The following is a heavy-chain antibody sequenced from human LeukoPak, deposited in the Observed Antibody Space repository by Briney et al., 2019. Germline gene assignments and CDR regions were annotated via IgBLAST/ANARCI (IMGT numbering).Heavy chain of an antibody. CDR1: GFTFNNYA. CDR3: ARCIVVIPVVRGGGYYGMDV. V-gene: IGHV3-30*04. D-gene: IGHD2-2*01. Sequence: GGSLRLSCAASGFTFNNYAMHWVRQAPGKGLEWVAVISPDGSSENYADSVRGRFTISRDNAKKTLYLQLDSLRPEDTAVYYCARCIVVIPVVRGGGYYGMDVWGQGTTVTVSS. J-gene: IGHJ6*02. CDR2: ISPDGSSE.